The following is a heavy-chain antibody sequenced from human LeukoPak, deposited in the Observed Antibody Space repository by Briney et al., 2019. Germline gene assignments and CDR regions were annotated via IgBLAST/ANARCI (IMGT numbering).Heavy chain of an antibody. CDR1: GFTFSTYG. Sequence: GGSLRLSCAASGFTFSTYGMDWVRQAPGRGLEWVSSISSSTTYMYYADSVKGRFTISRDDAKNSLYLQMHSLRAEDTAVYYCARAPLSRNLYSGSYYPDYWGQGTLVTVSS. CDR3: ARAPLSRNLYSGSYYPDY. D-gene: IGHD1-26*01. CDR2: ISSSTTYM. J-gene: IGHJ4*02. V-gene: IGHV3-21*01.